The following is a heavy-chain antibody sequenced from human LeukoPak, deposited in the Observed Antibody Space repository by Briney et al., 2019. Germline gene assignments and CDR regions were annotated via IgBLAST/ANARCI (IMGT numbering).Heavy chain of an antibody. J-gene: IGHJ5*02. Sequence: GGSLRLSCAASGFTFDDYAMHWVRQAPGKGLEWVSGISWNSGSIGYADSVKGRFTISRDNAKNSLYLQMNSLRAEDTALYYCAKALRFFGWFDPWCQGTLVTVSS. CDR1: GFTFDDYA. CDR2: ISWNSGSI. V-gene: IGHV3-9*01. D-gene: IGHD3-3*01. CDR3: AKALRFFGWFDP.